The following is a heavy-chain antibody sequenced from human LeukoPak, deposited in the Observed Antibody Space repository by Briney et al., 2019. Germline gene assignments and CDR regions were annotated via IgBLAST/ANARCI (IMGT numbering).Heavy chain of an antibody. CDR2: ISYDGSNK. D-gene: IGHD3-10*01. Sequence: GGSLRLSCAASGFTFSRYWMHWVRQAPGKGLEWVAVISYDGSNKYYADSVKGRFTISRDNSKNTLYLQMNSLRAEDTAVYYCAAGITMVRGAIWDAFDIWGQGTMVTVSS. J-gene: IGHJ3*02. V-gene: IGHV3-30*03. CDR1: GFTFSRYW. CDR3: AAGITMVRGAIWDAFDI.